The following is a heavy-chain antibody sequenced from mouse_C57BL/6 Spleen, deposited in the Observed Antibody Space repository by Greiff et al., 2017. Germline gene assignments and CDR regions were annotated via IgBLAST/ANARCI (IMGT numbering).Heavy chain of an antibody. D-gene: IGHD4-1*01. Sequence: EVQVVESEGGLVQPGSSMKLSCTASGFTFSDYYMAWVRQVPEKGLEWVANINYDGSSTYYLDSLKSRFIISRDNAKNILYLQMSSLKSEDTATYYCARELGRHYFDYWGQGTTLTVSS. J-gene: IGHJ2*01. CDR2: INYDGSST. V-gene: IGHV5-16*01. CDR3: ARELGRHYFDY. CDR1: GFTFSDYY.